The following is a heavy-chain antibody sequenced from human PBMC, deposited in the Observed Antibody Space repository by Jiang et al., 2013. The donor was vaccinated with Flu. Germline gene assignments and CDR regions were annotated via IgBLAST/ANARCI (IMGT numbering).Heavy chain of an antibody. V-gene: IGHV3-9*01. J-gene: IGHJ4*02. Sequence: GSVKGRFTISRDNAKKSLYLQMNSLRIEDTAFYYCAKDIRYCSGGSCYSGYFDYWGQGTLVTVSS. CDR3: AKDIRYCSGGSCYSGYFDY. D-gene: IGHD2-15*01.